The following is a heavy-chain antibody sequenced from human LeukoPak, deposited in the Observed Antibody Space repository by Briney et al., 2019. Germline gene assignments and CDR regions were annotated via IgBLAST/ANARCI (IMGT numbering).Heavy chain of an antibody. Sequence: TSQTLSLTCTVSGGSISSGGYYWSWIRQHPGKGLEWIGYIYYSGSTYYNPSLKSRVTISVDTSKNQFSLKLSSVTAADTAVYYCARVGDGYNPMAPWGQGTLVTVSS. CDR2: IYYSGST. D-gene: IGHD5-24*01. J-gene: IGHJ5*02. V-gene: IGHV4-31*03. CDR1: GGSISSGGYY. CDR3: ARVGDGYNPMAP.